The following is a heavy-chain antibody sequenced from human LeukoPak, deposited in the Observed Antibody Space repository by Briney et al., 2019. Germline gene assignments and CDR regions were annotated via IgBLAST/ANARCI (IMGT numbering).Heavy chain of an antibody. V-gene: IGHV3-66*02. J-gene: IGHJ6*03. CDR3: ARDQKNYGSGSYYEYYYYMDV. CDR1: GFTVSSNY. Sequence: GGSLRLSCAASGFTVSSNYMSWVRQAPGKGLEWVSVIYSGGSTYYADSVKVRFTISRDNSKNTLYLQMSSLRAEDTAVYYCARDQKNYGSGSYYEYYYYMDVWGKGTTVTVSS. CDR2: IYSGGST. D-gene: IGHD3-10*01.